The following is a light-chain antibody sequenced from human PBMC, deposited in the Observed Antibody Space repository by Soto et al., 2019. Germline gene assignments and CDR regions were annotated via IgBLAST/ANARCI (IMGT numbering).Light chain of an antibody. CDR3: SSYTSSSPYV. Sequence: QSALTQPASVSGSPGQSITISCTGTSSDVGGYNYVSWYQQHPGKAPKLMINDVSNRPSGVSNRFSGSKSGNTAALTISGLHADDEADYYCSSYTSSSPYVFGPGTKLTVL. CDR2: DVS. J-gene: IGLJ1*01. CDR1: SSDVGGYNY. V-gene: IGLV2-14*01.